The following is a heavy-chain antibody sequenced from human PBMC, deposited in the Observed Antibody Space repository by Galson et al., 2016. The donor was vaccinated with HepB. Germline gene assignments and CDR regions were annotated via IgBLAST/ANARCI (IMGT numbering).Heavy chain of an antibody. V-gene: IGHV3-9*01. CDR2: ISWNSDSI. CDR1: GFTFDHYA. Sequence: SLRLSCAASGFTFDHYAMHWVRQAPGKGLEWVSGISWNSDSIGYADSVKGRFTISRDNAKNSLYLQMNSLRAEDTALYYCAKDMSAGYFGSGSYYRDYGMDVWGQGTTVTVSS. CDR3: AKDMSAGYFGSGSYYRDYGMDV. D-gene: IGHD3-10*01. J-gene: IGHJ6*02.